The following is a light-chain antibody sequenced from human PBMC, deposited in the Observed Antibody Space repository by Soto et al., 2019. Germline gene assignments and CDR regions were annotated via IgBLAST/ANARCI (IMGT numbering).Light chain of an antibody. V-gene: IGKV3-20*01. CDR2: GAS. CDR1: QSVSSSY. Sequence: EIVLTQSPGTLSLSPGEGATLSCGASQSVSSSYLAWYQHKPGQAPRLLIYGASSRATGIPDRFSGSGSGTDFTLTISRLEPEDFAVYYCQQYGSSPWTFDQGTKVEIK. J-gene: IGKJ1*01. CDR3: QQYGSSPWT.